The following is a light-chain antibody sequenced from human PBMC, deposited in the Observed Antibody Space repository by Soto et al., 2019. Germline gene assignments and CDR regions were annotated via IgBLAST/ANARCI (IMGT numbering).Light chain of an antibody. Sequence: SYELTQPPSVSVAPEKTARLTCGGDNIGSKRIHWYRQKPGQAPVLVIYYDSDRPSGIPERFSGSNSGNTATLTINRVEAGDEADYYCQVWDITTDHYVFGTGTKLTVL. CDR1: NIGSKR. CDR2: YDS. J-gene: IGLJ1*01. V-gene: IGLV3-21*04. CDR3: QVWDITTDHYV.